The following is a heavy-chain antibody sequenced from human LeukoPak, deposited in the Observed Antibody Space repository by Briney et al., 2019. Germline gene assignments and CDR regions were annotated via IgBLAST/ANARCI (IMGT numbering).Heavy chain of an antibody. CDR3: ARSKDIVVVPAAIGISFDP. CDR1: GYTFTSYD. V-gene: IGHV1-8*03. Sequence: GASVKVSCKASGYTFTSYDINWVRQATGQGLEWMGWMNPNSGNTGYAQKFQGRVTISRNTSRSTAYMELSSLRSEDTAVYYCARSKDIVVVPAAIGISFDPWGQGTLVTVSS. D-gene: IGHD2-2*01. CDR2: MNPNSGNT. J-gene: IGHJ5*02.